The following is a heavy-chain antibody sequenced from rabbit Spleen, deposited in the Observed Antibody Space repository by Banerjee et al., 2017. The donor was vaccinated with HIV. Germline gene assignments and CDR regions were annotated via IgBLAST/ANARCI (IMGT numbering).Heavy chain of an antibody. J-gene: IGHJ4*01. CDR1: GFSFSSGYD. Sequence: QSLEESGGGLVKPGASLTLTCRASGFSFSSGYDMCWVRQPPGKGLEWIACIYAGSSGSTYSASWAKGRFTISKTSSTTVTLQMTSLAAADTATYFCAREELYAAYAGFGDATIYYFDLWGPGTLVTVS. CDR3: AREELYAAYAGFGDATIYYFDL. D-gene: IGHD4-2*01. V-gene: IGHV1S40*01. CDR2: IYAGSSGST.